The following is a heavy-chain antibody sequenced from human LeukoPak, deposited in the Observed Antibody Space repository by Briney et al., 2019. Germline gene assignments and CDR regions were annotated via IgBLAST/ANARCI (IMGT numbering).Heavy chain of an antibody. CDR2: TWYDGGNK. V-gene: IGHV3-33*01. Sequence: GGSLRLSCAASGFTFSSYGMHWVRRAPGKGLEWVAVTWYDGGNKFYADSVKGRFTVSRDNSRNTLYLQLNSLRVEDTATYYCARVWSISRLDYWGQGTLVTVSS. CDR1: GFTFSSYG. J-gene: IGHJ4*02. D-gene: IGHD3-3*01. CDR3: ARVWSISRLDY.